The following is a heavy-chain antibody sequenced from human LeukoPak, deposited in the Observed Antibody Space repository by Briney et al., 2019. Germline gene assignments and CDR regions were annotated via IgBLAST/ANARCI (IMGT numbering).Heavy chain of an antibody. D-gene: IGHD5-18*01. Sequence: GGSLRLSCAASGFTFSSYAMSWVRQAPGKGLEWVSAISGSGGSTYYADSVKGRFTISRDNSKNTLYLQMNSLRAEDTAVYYCAKDRVQPWLGGVFDYWGQGTLVTVSS. V-gene: IGHV3-23*01. CDR3: AKDRVQPWLGGVFDY. CDR1: GFTFSSYA. J-gene: IGHJ4*02. CDR2: ISGSGGST.